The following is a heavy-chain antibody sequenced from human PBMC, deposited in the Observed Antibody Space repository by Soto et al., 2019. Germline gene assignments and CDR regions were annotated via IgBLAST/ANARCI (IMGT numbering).Heavy chain of an antibody. CDR3: ARDLPSSGWAYYYYGMDV. CDR2: ISYDGSNK. V-gene: IGHV3-30-3*01. D-gene: IGHD6-19*01. CDR1: GFTFSSYA. J-gene: IGHJ6*02. Sequence: QVQLVESGGGVVQPGRSLRLSCAASGFTFSSYAMHWVRQAPGKGLEWVAVISYDGSNKYYADSVKGRFTISRDNSKNTLYLQMNSLRAEDTAVYYCARDLPSSGWAYYYYGMDVWGQGTTVTVCS.